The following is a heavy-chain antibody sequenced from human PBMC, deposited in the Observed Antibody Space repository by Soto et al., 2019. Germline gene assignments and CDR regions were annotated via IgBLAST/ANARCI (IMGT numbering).Heavy chain of an antibody. D-gene: IGHD3-3*01. CDR1: GGSFSGYY. J-gene: IGHJ5*02. Sequence: QVQLQQWGAGLLKPSETLSLTCAVYGGSFSGYYWSWIRQPPGKGLEWIGEINHSGSTNYNPSLKSRVTISVAKPKNQFSLKLSSVTAADTAVYYCARERYYDFWSGYYTPVPRACWFDPWGQGTLVTVSS. CDR2: INHSGST. V-gene: IGHV4-34*01. CDR3: ARERYYDFWSGYYTPVPRACWFDP.